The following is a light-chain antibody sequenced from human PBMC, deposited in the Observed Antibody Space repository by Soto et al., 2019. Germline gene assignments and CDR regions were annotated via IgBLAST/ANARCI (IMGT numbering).Light chain of an antibody. CDR2: DVT. CDR1: SSDVGGYNY. CDR3: CSYTTSNTRQIV. Sequence: QSALAQPASVSGSPGQSITISCTGTSSDVGGYNYVSWYQQQPGKAPKFMIYDVTNRPSGVSNRFSGSKSGNTASLTISGLQAEDEADYYCCSYTTSNTRQIVFGTGTKVHRP. J-gene: IGLJ1*01. V-gene: IGLV2-14*01.